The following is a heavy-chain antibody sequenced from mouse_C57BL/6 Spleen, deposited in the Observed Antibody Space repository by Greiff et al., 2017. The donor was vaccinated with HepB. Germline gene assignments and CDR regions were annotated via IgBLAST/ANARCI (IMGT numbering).Heavy chain of an antibody. CDR2: ISSGSSTI. CDR1: GFTFSDYG. Sequence: EVNLVESGGGLVKPGGSLKLSCAASGFTFSDYGMHWVRQAPEKGLEWVAYISSGSSTIYYADTVKGRFTISRDNAKNTLFLQMTSLRSEDTAMYYCARRDYYGSSFDYWGQGTTLTVSS. D-gene: IGHD1-1*01. J-gene: IGHJ2*01. CDR3: ARRDYYGSSFDY. V-gene: IGHV5-17*01.